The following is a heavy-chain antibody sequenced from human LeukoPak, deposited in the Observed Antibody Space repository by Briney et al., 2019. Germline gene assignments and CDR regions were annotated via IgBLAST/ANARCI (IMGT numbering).Heavy chain of an antibody. V-gene: IGHV3-23*01. CDR1: GFTFSSYA. D-gene: IGHD3-16*01. CDR2: ISGSGGST. CDR3: AKNYDYVWDPLGV. Sequence: PGGSLRLSCAASGFTFSSYAMSWVRQAPGKGLEWVSAISGSGGSTYYADSVRGRFTISRDNSKNTLYLQMNSLRAEDTAVYYCAKNYDYVWDPLGVWGQGTLVTVSS. J-gene: IGHJ4*02.